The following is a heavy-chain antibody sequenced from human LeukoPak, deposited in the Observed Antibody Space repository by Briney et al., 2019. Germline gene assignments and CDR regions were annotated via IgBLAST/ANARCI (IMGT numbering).Heavy chain of an antibody. CDR2: MYSGGTT. CDR3: ARGAGSGRHLDK. D-gene: IGHD6-19*01. J-gene: IGHJ4*02. Sequence: GGSLRLSCAVSGFPVRSNFMSWVRQAPGKGLQSVSIMYSGGTTDYAESVRGLFTISRDNSQYTVSLQMNSLRVEDTAVYYCARGAGSGRHLDKWGQGTLVTVSS. CDR1: GFPVRSNF. V-gene: IGHV3-53*01.